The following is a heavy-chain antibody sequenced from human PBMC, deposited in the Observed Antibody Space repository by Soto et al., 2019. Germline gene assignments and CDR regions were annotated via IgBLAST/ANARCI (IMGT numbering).Heavy chain of an antibody. CDR2: ISYDGSNK. Sequence: GGSLRLSCAASGFTFSSYGMHWVRQAPGKRLEWVAVISYDGSNKYYADSVKGRFTISRDNSKNTLYLQMNSLRAEDTAVYYCAKDRFLEWDYYYYGMDVWGQGTTVTVSS. J-gene: IGHJ6*02. V-gene: IGHV3-30*18. CDR1: GFTFSSYG. D-gene: IGHD3-3*01. CDR3: AKDRFLEWDYYYYGMDV.